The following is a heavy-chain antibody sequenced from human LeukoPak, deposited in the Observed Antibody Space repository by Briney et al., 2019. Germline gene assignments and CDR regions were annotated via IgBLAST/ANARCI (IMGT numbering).Heavy chain of an antibody. J-gene: IGHJ4*02. CDR2: IYSGGST. D-gene: IGHD1-14*01. CDR3: ATGAPGTSFDY. V-gene: IGHV3-53*05. Sequence: PGGSLRLSCAASGFTVSSNYMSWVRQAPGKGLEWVSVIYSGGSTYYADSVKGRFTISRDNSKNTMYLQMNSLRAEDTAVYYCATGAPGTSFDYWGQGTLVTVSS. CDR1: GFTVSSNY.